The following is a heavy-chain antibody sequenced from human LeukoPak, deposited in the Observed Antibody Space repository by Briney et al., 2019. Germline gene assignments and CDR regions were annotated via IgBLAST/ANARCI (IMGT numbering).Heavy chain of an antibody. V-gene: IGHV3-30*02. D-gene: IGHD3-3*01. CDR3: AGFDDFWSGYTPQGAFDI. J-gene: IGHJ3*02. Sequence: GGSLRLSCAASGFTFSSYGMHWVRQAPGKGLKWVAFIRYDGSNKYYADSVKGRFTISRDNSKNTLYLQMNSLRAEDTAVYYCAGFDDFWSGYTPQGAFDIWGQGTMVTVSS. CDR2: IRYDGSNK. CDR1: GFTFSSYG.